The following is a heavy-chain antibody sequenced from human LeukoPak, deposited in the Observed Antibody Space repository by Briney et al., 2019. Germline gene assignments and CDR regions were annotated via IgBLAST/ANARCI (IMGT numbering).Heavy chain of an antibody. V-gene: IGHV4-59*01. CDR1: GGSFSGYY. D-gene: IGHD2-15*01. Sequence: PSETLSLTCAVYGGSFSGYYWSWIRQPPGKGLEWIGYIHYSGSTNYNPSLKSRVTISVDTSKNQFSLKLSSVTAADTAVYYCARDRWSCSGGSCYSGYWFDPWGQGTLVTVSS. J-gene: IGHJ5*02. CDR3: ARDRWSCSGGSCYSGYWFDP. CDR2: IHYSGST.